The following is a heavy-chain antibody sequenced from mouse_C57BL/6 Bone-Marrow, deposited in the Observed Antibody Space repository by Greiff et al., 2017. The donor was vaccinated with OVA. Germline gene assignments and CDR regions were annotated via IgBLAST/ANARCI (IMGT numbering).Heavy chain of an antibody. CDR1: GFTFSSYG. CDR2: ISSGGSYT. J-gene: IGHJ2*01. Sequence: EVKVVESGGDLVKPGGSLKLSCAASGFTFSSYGMSWVRQTPDKRLEWVAPISSGGSYTYYPDSLKGRFTISRDNAKNTLYLQLSSLKSEDTAMYYGARHGDYGSLFDYWGQGTTLTVSS. CDR3: ARHGDYGSLFDY. V-gene: IGHV5-6*01. D-gene: IGHD1-1*01.